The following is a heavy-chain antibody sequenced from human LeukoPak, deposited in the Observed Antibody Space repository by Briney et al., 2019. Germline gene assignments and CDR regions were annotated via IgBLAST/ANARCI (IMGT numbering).Heavy chain of an antibody. Sequence: ASVKVSCKASGYTFTGYYMHWVRQAPGQGLEWTGWINPNSGGTNYAQKFQGRVTMTRDTSISTAYMELSRLRSDDTAVYYCARDGYNAPTDAFDIWGQGTMVTVSS. CDR3: ARDGYNAPTDAFDI. V-gene: IGHV1-2*02. CDR2: INPNSGGT. J-gene: IGHJ3*02. D-gene: IGHD5-24*01. CDR1: GYTFTGYY.